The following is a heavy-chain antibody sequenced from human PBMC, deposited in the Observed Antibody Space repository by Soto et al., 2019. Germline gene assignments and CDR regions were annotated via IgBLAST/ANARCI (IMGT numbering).Heavy chain of an antibody. CDR2: INPNSGGT. D-gene: IGHD2-2*01. J-gene: IGHJ6*02. CDR3: ARGGVVVPAAASGSYYNFYGMDV. CDR1: GYTFTGYY. V-gene: IGHV1-2*02. Sequence: ASVKVSCKASGYTFTGYYMHWVRQAPGQGLEWMGWINPNSGGTNYAQKFQGRVTMTRDTSISTAYMEVSRLRSDDTAVYYCARGGVVVPAAASGSYYNFYGMDVWGQGTTVTVSS.